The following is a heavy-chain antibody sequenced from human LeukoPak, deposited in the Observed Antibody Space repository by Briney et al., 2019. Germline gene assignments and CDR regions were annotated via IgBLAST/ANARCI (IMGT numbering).Heavy chain of an antibody. CDR1: GSSFSNAW. J-gene: IGHJ4*02. V-gene: IGHV3-15*01. CDR2: IKSNIDGGTT. CDR3: TTNNRDYDILTGYLQPDY. D-gene: IGHD3-9*01. Sequence: GGSLRLSCATSGSSFSNAWMSWVRQAPGKGLEWVGRIKSNIDGGTTDYAAPVKGRFTISRDDSKNTLYVQMNSLKIEDTAMYYCTTNNRDYDILTGYLQPDYWGQGTLVTVSS.